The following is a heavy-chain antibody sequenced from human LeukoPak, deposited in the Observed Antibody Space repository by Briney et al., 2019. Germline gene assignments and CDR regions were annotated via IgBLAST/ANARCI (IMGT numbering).Heavy chain of an antibody. V-gene: IGHV3-23*01. D-gene: IGHD5-12*01. J-gene: IGHJ4*02. CDR3: AKTRIGGYLGSGHDY. CDR1: GFTFSSYA. CDR2: ISGSGGST. Sequence: GGSLRLSCAASGFTFSSYAMSWVRQAPGKGLEWVSAISGSGGSTYYADSVKGRFTISRDNSKNTLYLQMNSLRAEDTAVYYCAKTRIGGYLGSGHDYWGQGTLVTVSS.